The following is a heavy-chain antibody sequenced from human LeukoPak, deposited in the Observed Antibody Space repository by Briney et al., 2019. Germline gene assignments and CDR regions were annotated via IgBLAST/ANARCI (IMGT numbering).Heavy chain of an antibody. J-gene: IGHJ4*02. D-gene: IGHD1-26*01. CDR2: ISSNGGST. CDR3: AREGPRGSEVGATYFDY. V-gene: IGHV3-64*01. Sequence: GGPLRLSCAASGFTFSSYAMHWVRQAPGKGLEYVSAISSNGGSTYYANSVKGRFTISRDNSKNTLYLQMGSLRAEDMAVYYCAREGPRGSEVGATYFDYWGQGTLVTVSS. CDR1: GFTFSSYA.